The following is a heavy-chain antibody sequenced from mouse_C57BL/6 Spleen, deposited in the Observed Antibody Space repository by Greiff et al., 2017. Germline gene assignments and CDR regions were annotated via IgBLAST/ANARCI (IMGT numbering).Heavy chain of an antibody. CDR1: GYTFTDYE. CDR3: TRPTGKGYFDY. CDR2: IDPETGGT. Sequence: VQLQESGAELVRPGASVTLSCKASGYTFTDYEMHWVKQTPVHGLEWIGAIDPETGGTAYNQKFKGKAILTADKSSSTAYMELRSLTSEDSAVYYCTRPTGKGYFDYWGQGTTLTVSS. V-gene: IGHV1-15*01. J-gene: IGHJ2*01. D-gene: IGHD4-1*02.